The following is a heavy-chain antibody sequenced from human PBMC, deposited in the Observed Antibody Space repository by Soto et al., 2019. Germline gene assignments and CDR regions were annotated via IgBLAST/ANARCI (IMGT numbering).Heavy chain of an antibody. D-gene: IGHD5-18*01. CDR3: ATSGGYSYGYYDY. J-gene: IGHJ4*02. CDR1: GYSFTTYG. CDR2: ISAYNGNT. Sequence: QVQLVQSGAEVKKPGASVKVSCKASGYSFTTYGISWVRQAPGQGLEWMGWISAYNGNTNYARKHKGGVTMTTYTSTSKAYMELISLNSDDTAVYFCATSGGYSYGYYDYWGQGTLVTVSA. V-gene: IGHV1-18*01.